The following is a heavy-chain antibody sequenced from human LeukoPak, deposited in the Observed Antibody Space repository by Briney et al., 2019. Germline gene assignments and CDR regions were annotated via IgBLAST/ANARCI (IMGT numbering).Heavy chain of an antibody. D-gene: IGHD2-15*01. J-gene: IGHJ5*02. Sequence: SETLSLTCTVSGGSISSYYWSWIRQPPGKGLEWIGYIYYSGSTNYNPSLKSRVTMSVDTSKNQFSLKLSSVTAADTAVYYCARVYCSGGSRYEDLWGQGTPVTVSS. CDR2: IYYSGST. V-gene: IGHV4-59*12. CDR3: ARVYCSGGSRYEDL. CDR1: GGSISSYY.